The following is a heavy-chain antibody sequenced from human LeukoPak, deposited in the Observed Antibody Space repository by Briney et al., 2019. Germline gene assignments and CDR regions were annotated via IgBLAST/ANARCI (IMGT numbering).Heavy chain of an antibody. CDR1: GGSFSGYY. CDR2: IWYDGSNK. CDR3: AKDQTAIPAGGAFDM. Sequence: PSETLSLTCAVYGGSFSGYYWSWIRQPPGKGLEWVALIWYDGSNKYYADSVKGRFTISRDNFKNTLYLQMNSLRAADTAVYYCAKDQTAIPAGGAFDMWGQGTMVTVSS. J-gene: IGHJ3*02. V-gene: IGHV3-33*06. D-gene: IGHD3-16*01.